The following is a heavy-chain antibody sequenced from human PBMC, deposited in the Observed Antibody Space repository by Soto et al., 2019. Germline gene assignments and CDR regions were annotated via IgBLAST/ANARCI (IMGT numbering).Heavy chain of an antibody. Sequence: QVQLVQSGAEVKKPGASVKVSCKASGYTFTTYDINWVRQATGQGLEWMGWMNPNSGNTGYAQKFQGRVTMTRYTXXSTAYMELSSLRSEDTAVYYCARGYYYGSGSSSDYWGQGTLVTVSS. CDR1: GYTFTTYD. D-gene: IGHD3-10*01. CDR2: MNPNSGNT. V-gene: IGHV1-8*01. J-gene: IGHJ4*02. CDR3: ARGYYYGSGSSSDY.